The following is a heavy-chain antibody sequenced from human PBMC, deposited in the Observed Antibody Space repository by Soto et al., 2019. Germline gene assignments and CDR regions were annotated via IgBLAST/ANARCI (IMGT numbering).Heavy chain of an antibody. V-gene: IGHV3-30-3*01. J-gene: IGHJ4*02. CDR2: ISYDGSNK. CDR3: ARDGSSGWYGVDY. D-gene: IGHD6-19*01. CDR1: GFTFSDYY. Sequence: HPGGSLRLSCAASGFTFSDYYMTWFRQAPGKGLEWVAVISYDGSNKYYADSVKGRFTISRDNSKNTLYLQMNSLRAEDTAVYYCARDGSSGWYGVDYWGQGTLVTVSS.